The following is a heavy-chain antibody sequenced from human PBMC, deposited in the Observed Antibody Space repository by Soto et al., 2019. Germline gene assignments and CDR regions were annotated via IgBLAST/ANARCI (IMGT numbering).Heavy chain of an antibody. D-gene: IGHD3-9*01. Sequence: GESLKISCKGSGYSFTSYWISWVRQMPVKGLEWMGRIDPSDSYTNYSPSFQGHVTISADKSISTAYLQWSSLKASDTAMYYCARRGYFDGLLEGGMDVWGQRTTVT. V-gene: IGHV5-10-1*01. CDR1: GYSFTSYW. CDR3: ARRGYFDGLLEGGMDV. J-gene: IGHJ6*02. CDR2: IDPSDSYT.